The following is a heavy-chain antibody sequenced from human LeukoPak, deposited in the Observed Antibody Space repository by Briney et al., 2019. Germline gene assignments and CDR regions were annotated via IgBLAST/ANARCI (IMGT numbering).Heavy chain of an antibody. V-gene: IGHV3-30*04. D-gene: IGHD4-17*01. CDR2: ISYDELNK. CDR1: GFTFNNYA. Sequence: AGGSLRLSCAASGFTFNNYAIHWVRQAPGKGLEWVAVISYDELNKYYADSVRGRFSISRDNSKNTMSLQMNSLRGEDTAVYYCAKAHESGDYRSPNYYYYMDVWGKGTTVTVSS. CDR3: AKAHESGDYRSPNYYYYMDV. J-gene: IGHJ6*03.